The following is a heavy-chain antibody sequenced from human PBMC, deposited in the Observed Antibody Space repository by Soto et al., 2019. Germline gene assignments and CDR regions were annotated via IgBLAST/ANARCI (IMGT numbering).Heavy chain of an antibody. D-gene: IGHD3-10*02. CDR2: IYESGIT. V-gene: IGHV4-4*02. J-gene: IGHJ6*02. CDR1: GGSIISGHW. CDR3: ARGFSMSDTSGKDRFYFYYGLNV. Sequence: QVQLKESGPGLVQPSGTLSLTCAVSGGSIISGHWWTWVRQSPGKGLEWVGDIYESGITNYNQSLSGRLSFSMAQSKNQFSRKLTSVTAAATARFFCARGFSMSDTSGKDRFYFYYGLNVWGQGTTVTVSS.